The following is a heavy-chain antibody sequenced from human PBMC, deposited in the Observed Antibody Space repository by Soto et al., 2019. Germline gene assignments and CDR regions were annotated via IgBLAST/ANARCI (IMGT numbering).Heavy chain of an antibody. J-gene: IGHJ4*02. CDR3: ASYDYDILTGYYIGDY. V-gene: IGHV4-4*02. D-gene: IGHD3-9*01. CDR2: IYHSGST. Sequence: PSETLSLTCAVSGGSISSSNWWSWVRQPPGKGLEWIGEIYHSGSTNYNPSLKSRVTISVDKSKNQFSLKLSSVTAADTAVYYCASYDYDILTGYYIGDYWGQGTLVTV. CDR1: GGSISSSNW.